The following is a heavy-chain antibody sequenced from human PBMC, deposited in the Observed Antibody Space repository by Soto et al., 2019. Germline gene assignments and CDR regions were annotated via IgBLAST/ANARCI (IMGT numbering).Heavy chain of an antibody. Sequence: GGSLRLSCAASGFTFSDYYMSWIRQAPGKGLEWVSYISSSGSTIYYADSVKGRFTISRDNAKNSLYLQMNSLRAEDTAVYYSAREVIPGEQWVTMDAFDIWGQGTMVTVSS. CDR2: ISSSGSTI. CDR3: AREVIPGEQWVTMDAFDI. V-gene: IGHV3-11*01. D-gene: IGHD4-17*01. CDR1: GFTFSDYY. J-gene: IGHJ3*02.